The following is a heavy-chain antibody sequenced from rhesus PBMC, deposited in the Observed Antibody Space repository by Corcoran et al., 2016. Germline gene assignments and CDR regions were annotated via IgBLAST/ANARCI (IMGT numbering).Heavy chain of an antibody. J-gene: IGHJ4*01. CDR1: GYIFTSYV. CDR2: IHPGCGSS. D-gene: IGHD3-28*01. Sequence: QEQLVQSGAEVKKPGASVKVSCKASGYIFTSYVISWLRQAPGQGFEWMGGIHPGCGSSSYAQKFQGRVTITADMSTSTVYMELSSLRSEDRAVYYCAADPMYYYDSGYYTYWGQGVLVTVSS. CDR3: AADPMYYYDSGYYTY. V-gene: IGHV1-70*01.